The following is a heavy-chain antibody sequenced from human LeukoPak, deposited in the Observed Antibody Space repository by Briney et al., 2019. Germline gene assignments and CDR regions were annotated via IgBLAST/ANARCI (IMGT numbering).Heavy chain of an antibody. V-gene: IGHV3-7*01. J-gene: IGHJ4*02. CDR3: ARDSKVYYFDY. Sequence: GGSLRLSCAASGFTFSSYVMHWVRQAPGKGLEWVANIKQDGSEKYYVDSVKGRFTISRDNAKNSLYLQMNSLRAEDTAVYYCARDSKVYYFDYWGQGTLVTVST. CDR1: GFTFSSYV. D-gene: IGHD2-8*01. CDR2: IKQDGSEK.